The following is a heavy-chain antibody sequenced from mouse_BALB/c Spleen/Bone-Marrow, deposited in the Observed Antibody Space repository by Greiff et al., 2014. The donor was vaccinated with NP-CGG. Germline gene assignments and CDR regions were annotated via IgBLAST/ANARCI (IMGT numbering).Heavy chain of an antibody. CDR3: ARRRDGTNYFDY. D-gene: IGHD2-1*01. V-gene: IGHV1S34*01. Sequence: VVKTGASVKISCKASGSSFTGYYMHWIKQSHGKSLEWIGYISCYNGASGYNQKFKGKATFTVDTSSTIAYMQFNSLTSEDSAVYYCARRRDGTNYFDYWGQGTTLTVSS. CDR2: ISCYNGAS. CDR1: GSSFTGYY. J-gene: IGHJ2*01.